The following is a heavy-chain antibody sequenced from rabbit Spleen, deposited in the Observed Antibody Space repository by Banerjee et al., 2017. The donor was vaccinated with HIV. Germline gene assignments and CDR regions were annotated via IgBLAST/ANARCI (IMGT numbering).Heavy chain of an antibody. CDR3: ARGSAAMTMVITGYYLNL. Sequence: QEQLVESGGGLVQPGGSLKLSCKASGFDFSVYGLSWVRQAPGKGLEWIACIYGDSSGSSYYASWAKGRFTISKTSSTTVTLQMTSLTAADTATYFCARGSAAMTMVITGYYLNLWGPGTLVTVS. CDR1: GFDFSVYG. CDR2: IYGDSSGSS. J-gene: IGHJ4*01. V-gene: IGHV1S45*01. D-gene: IGHD2-1*01.